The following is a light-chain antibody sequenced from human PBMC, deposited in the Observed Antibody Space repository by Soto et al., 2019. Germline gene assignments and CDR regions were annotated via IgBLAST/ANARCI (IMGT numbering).Light chain of an antibody. CDR2: AAS. J-gene: IGKJ4*01. Sequence: DIQMTQSPSSLSASVGDRVTITCRASQSISSYLNWHQQKPGKAPKLLIYAASSLQSGVPSRFSGSGSATGFTLTISSLQPEDFATYYCQQSYRTPLTFGGGTKVEIE. V-gene: IGKV1-39*01. CDR3: QQSYRTPLT. CDR1: QSISSY.